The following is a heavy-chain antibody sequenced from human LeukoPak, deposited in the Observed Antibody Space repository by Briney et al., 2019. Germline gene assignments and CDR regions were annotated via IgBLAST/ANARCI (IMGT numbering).Heavy chain of an antibody. Sequence: GGSLRLSCAASGFTFSSYSMNWVRQAPGKGLEWVSYISSSSSTIYYADSVKGRFTISRDNAKNSLYLQMNSLRAEDTVVYYCARDQYVYGDGYNLADYWGQGTLVTVSS. V-gene: IGHV3-48*04. D-gene: IGHD5-24*01. CDR3: ARDQYVYGDGYNLADY. CDR1: GFTFSSYS. J-gene: IGHJ4*02. CDR2: ISSSSSTI.